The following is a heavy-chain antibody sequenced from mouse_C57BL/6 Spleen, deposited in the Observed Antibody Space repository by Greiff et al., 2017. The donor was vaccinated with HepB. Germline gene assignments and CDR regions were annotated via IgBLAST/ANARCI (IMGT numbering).Heavy chain of an antibody. CDR3: ARGYGSSYRAWFAY. CDR2: INYDGSST. CDR1: GFTFSDYY. Sequence: EVKLVESEGGLVQPGSSMKLSCTASGFTFSDYYMAWVRQVPEKGLEWVANINYDGSSTYYLDSLKSRFIISRDNAKNILYLQMSSLKSEDTATYYCARGYGSSYRAWFAYWGQGTLVTVSA. D-gene: IGHD1-1*01. V-gene: IGHV5-16*01. J-gene: IGHJ3*01.